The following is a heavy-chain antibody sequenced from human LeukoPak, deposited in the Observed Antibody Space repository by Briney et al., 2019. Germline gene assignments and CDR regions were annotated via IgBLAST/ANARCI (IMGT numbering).Heavy chain of an antibody. D-gene: IGHD3-22*01. V-gene: IGHV5-51*01. J-gene: IGHJ4*02. CDR1: GYIFTSYW. CDR3: ARVTFYDESAYYYPHVDY. Sequence: HGESLMISCKGSGYIFTSYWIAWARQMSGKGLEWMGVIYPGDSDNRYSPSLQGQVTISADKSASTAFLQWSSLRASDTAMYYCARVTFYDESAYYYPHVDYWGQGTLVAVSS. CDR2: IYPGDSDN.